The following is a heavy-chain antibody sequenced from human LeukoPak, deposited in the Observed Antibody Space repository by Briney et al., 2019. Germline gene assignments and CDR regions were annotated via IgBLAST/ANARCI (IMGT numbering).Heavy chain of an antibody. D-gene: IGHD1-26*01. CDR3: ARVAEGARRGAFDI. CDR1: GGTFSSYA. J-gene: IGHJ3*02. Sequence: SVKVSCKASGGTFSSYAISWGRPAPGQGLEWMGGIIPIFGTANYAQKFQGRVTITTDESTSTANMELSSLRSDDTAVYYCARVAEGARRGAFDIWGQGTMVTVSS. CDR2: IIPIFGTA. V-gene: IGHV1-69*05.